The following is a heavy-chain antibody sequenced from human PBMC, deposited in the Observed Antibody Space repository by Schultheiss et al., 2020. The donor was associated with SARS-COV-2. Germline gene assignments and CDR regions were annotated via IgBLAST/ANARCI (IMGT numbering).Heavy chain of an antibody. J-gene: IGHJ6*03. CDR3: ARGASIAAAGYYYYMDV. CDR1: GFTFSSYA. V-gene: IGHV3-23*01. CDR2: ISGSGGST. D-gene: IGHD6-13*01. Sequence: GESLKISCAASGFTFSSYAMSWVRQAPGKGLEWVSAISGSGGSTYYADSVKGRFSISRDNAKNSLYLHMNSLRAEDTAVYYCARGASIAAAGYYYYMDVWGKGTTVTVSS.